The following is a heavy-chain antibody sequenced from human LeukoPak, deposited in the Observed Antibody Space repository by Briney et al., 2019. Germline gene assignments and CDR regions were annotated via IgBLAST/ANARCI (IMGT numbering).Heavy chain of an antibody. Sequence: GGSLRLSCAASGFTVRSNYMSWVRQAPGKGLEWVSGFYGCGSTDYADPVKGRFTISRDNSKHTLYLQMNSLRGKDTAVYYCAKDRLAPGRYCISTSFYPFDSWGQGTLVTVSS. V-gene: IGHV3-66*01. CDR2: FYGCGST. CDR3: AKDRLAPGRYCISTSFYPFDS. D-gene: IGHD2-2*01. J-gene: IGHJ5*01. CDR1: GFTVRSNY.